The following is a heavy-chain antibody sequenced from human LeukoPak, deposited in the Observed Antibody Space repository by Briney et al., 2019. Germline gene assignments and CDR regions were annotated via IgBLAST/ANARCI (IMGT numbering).Heavy chain of an antibody. J-gene: IGHJ4*02. Sequence: SESLCLTCAVSGYSISRGYYWGWIRRPPGKGLEWIGSIYHSGTTYYNPSLKGRVTISLDPSKTQFSLKLSSVTAADPAVYYCAKSSYSIFDYWGQGTLVTVSS. D-gene: IGHD5-18*01. CDR1: GYSISRGYY. CDR2: IYHSGTT. V-gene: IGHV4-38-2*01. CDR3: AKSSYSIFDY.